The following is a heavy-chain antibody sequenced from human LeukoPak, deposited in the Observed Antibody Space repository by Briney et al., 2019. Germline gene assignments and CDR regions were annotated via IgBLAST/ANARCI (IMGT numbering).Heavy chain of an antibody. D-gene: IGHD6-13*01. CDR1: GYIFTSYG. CDR2: ISAYNGNT. CDR3: ASDGLAAAGLPFDY. Sequence: ASVKVSCKASGYIFTSYGISWVRQAPGQGLEWMGWISAYNGNTNYAQKLQGRVTMTTDTSTSTAYMELRSLRSDDTAVYYCASDGLAAAGLPFDYWGQGTLVTVSS. J-gene: IGHJ4*02. V-gene: IGHV1-18*01.